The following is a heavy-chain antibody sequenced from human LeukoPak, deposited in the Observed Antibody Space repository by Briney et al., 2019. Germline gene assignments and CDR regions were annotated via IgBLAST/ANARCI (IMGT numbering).Heavy chain of an antibody. V-gene: IGHV3-7*01. CDR3: ASSIAAAGRHYYYYGMDV. CDR1: GFTFSSYG. D-gene: IGHD6-13*01. Sequence: GGSLRLSWQASGFTFSSYGMSWVRQAPGKGLEWVANISQMGSKKYYVDSVKGRFTISRDNAKNSLYLQMNSLRAEDTAVYYCASSIAAAGRHYYYYGMDVWGQGTTVTVSS. J-gene: IGHJ6*02. CDR2: ISQMGSKK.